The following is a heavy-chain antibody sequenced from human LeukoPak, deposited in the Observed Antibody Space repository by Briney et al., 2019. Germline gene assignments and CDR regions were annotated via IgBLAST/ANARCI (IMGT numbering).Heavy chain of an antibody. D-gene: IGHD3-22*01. V-gene: IGHV4-4*02. CDR1: GASISSFEW. CDR2: IRHGGIT. Sequence: SGTLSLTCAVSGASISSFEWWSWVRQPPGKGLEWIGEIRHGGITNYNPSLKSRVTMSIDKSTNQLSLNLNSVTAAGTAVYYCARVISSAWRQNDLWGQGTLVTVSS. J-gene: IGHJ5*02. CDR3: ARVISSAWRQNDL.